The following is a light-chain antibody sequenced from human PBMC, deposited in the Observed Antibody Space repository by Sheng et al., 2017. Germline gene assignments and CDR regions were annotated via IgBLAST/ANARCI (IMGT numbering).Light chain of an antibody. V-gene: IGKV3D-11*01. J-gene: IGKJ5*01. Sequence: PGERATVSCRASQGFSNNHLAWYQQKPGQAPRLLIYGTSNRATGIPARFSGSGSGTDFTLTISSLEPEDFAVYYCQQRSNWPITFGQGTRLEIK. CDR1: QGFSNN. CDR2: GTS. CDR3: QQRSNWPIT.